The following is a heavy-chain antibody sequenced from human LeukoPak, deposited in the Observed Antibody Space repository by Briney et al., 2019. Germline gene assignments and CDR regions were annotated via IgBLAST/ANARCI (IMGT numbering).Heavy chain of an antibody. J-gene: IGHJ4*02. CDR2: IYNSGIT. D-gene: IGHD3-22*01. V-gene: IGHV4-59*01. CDR3: ARLRALSYYDSSGDLYYFEY. CDR1: GGSISSYY. Sequence: PSETLSLTCTVSGGSISSYYWSWVRQAPGKGLEWIGFIYNSGITDYNPSLKSRVTISVDTSKNQFSLKLTSVTAADTAVYYCARLRALSYYDSSGDLYYFEYWGQGTLVTVSS.